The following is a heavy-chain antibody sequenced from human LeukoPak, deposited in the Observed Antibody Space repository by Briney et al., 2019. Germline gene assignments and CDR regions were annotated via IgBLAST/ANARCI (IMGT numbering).Heavy chain of an antibody. CDR3: ARGLSSSWYWFNT. J-gene: IGHJ5*02. V-gene: IGHV4-4*07. CDR1: GGSINDHY. CDR2: INTSGNI. Sequence: SETLSLTCTISGGSINDHYWTWIRQPAGKGLEWIGRINTSGNINYNPSLKSRVTISVDTSNNQFSLKLSSLTAADTAVYYCARGLSSSWYWFNTWGQGTLVTVSS. D-gene: IGHD6-13*01.